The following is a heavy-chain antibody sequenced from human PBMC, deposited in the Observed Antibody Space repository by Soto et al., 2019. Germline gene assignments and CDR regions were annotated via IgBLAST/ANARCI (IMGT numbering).Heavy chain of an antibody. CDR3: GTPPGGGGY. D-gene: IGHD3-10*01. CDR1: GFTVSNNY. J-gene: IGHJ4*02. V-gene: IGHV3-53*01. CDR2: IYSGGYT. Sequence: EVQLVESGGGLIQPGGSLRLSCAVSGFTVSNNYMSWVRQAPGKGLEGVSVIYSGGYTAYGDSVKGRFTISRDNSKNTLNLQRNSRGAAAPAGYSGGTPPGGGGYWGQGTLVTVSS.